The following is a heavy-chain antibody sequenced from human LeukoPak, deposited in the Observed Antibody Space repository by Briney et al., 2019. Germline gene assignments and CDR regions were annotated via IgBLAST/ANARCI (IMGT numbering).Heavy chain of an antibody. J-gene: IGHJ4*02. CDR2: ISYDGSNK. CDR3: AKDLRYSSGPFDY. D-gene: IGHD6-19*01. V-gene: IGHV3-30*18. CDR1: GFTFSSYG. Sequence: PRGSLRLSCAASGFTFSSYGMHWVRQAPGKGLEWVAVISYDGSNKYYADSVKGRFTISRDNSKNTLYLQMNSLRAEDTAVYYCAKDLRYSSGPFDYWGQGTLVTVSS.